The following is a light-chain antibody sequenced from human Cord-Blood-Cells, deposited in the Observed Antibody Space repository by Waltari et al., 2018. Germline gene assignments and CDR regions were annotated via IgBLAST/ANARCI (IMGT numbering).Light chain of an antibody. V-gene: IGKV1-39*01. J-gene: IGKJ5*01. CDR3: QQSYSTPPVT. CDR2: AAS. CDR1: QSIRSY. Sequence: DIQMTQSPSSLSAPVGDRVTITCRASQSIRSYLNWYQQKPGKAPKLLIYAASSLQSGVSSRFSGSGSGTDFTLTISSLQPEDFATYYCQQSYSTPPVTFGQGTRLEIK.